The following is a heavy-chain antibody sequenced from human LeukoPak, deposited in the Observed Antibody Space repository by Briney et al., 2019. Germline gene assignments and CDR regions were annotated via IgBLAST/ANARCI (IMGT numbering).Heavy chain of an antibody. CDR1: GGSISSSSYY. CDR3: ARHPPYMRIAVAGSFDY. D-gene: IGHD6-19*01. Sequence: SETLSLTCTVSGGSISSSSYYWGWIRQPPGKGLEWIGSIYYSGSTYYNPSLKSRVTISVDTSKNQFSLKLSSVTAADTAVYYCARHPPYMRIAVAGSFDYWGQGTLVTVSS. J-gene: IGHJ4*02. V-gene: IGHV4-39*01. CDR2: IYYSGST.